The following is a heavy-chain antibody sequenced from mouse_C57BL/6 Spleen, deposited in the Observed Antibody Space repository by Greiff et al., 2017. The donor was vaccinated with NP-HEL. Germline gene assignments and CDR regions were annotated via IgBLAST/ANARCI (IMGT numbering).Heavy chain of an antibody. Sequence: QVQLQQPGAELVKPGASVKMSCKASGYTFTSYWITWVKQRPGQGLEWIGDIYPGSGSTNYNEKFKSKATLTVDTSSSTAYMQLSSLTSEDSAVYYGARRTYDYDDYAMDYWGQGTSVTVSS. V-gene: IGHV1-55*01. CDR2: IYPGSGST. D-gene: IGHD2-4*01. J-gene: IGHJ4*01. CDR1: GYTFTSYW. CDR3: ARRTYDYDDYAMDY.